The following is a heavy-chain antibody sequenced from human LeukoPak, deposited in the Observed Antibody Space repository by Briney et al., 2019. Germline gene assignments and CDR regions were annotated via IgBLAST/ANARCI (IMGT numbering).Heavy chain of an antibody. CDR2: IIPIFGIA. D-gene: IGHD3-3*01. V-gene: IGHV1-69*04. CDR1: GGTFSSYA. Sequence: SVKVSCKASGGTFSSYAISWVRQAPGQGLEWMGRIIPIFGIANYAQEVQGRVTITADKSTSTAYMELRSMRSEDTAVYYCARGTTSEIFGVVLSYYYGMDVWGQGTTVTVSS. J-gene: IGHJ6*02. CDR3: ARGTTSEIFGVVLSYYYGMDV.